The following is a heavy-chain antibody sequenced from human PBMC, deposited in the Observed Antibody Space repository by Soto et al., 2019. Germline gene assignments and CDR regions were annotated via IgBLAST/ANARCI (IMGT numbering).Heavy chain of an antibody. D-gene: IGHD6-25*01. Sequence: QVQVVQSGAEEKKPGASVKVSCTASGYTFTGYAMHWVRQAPGQRLEWMGWINAGNGNTKYSHKFQGRVTITRDTSATTACIELSSLRSEDTAVYYCSGAAAVPAAFDYWGQGTLVTVSS. CDR1: GYTFTGYA. CDR2: INAGNGNT. CDR3: SGAAAVPAAFDY. J-gene: IGHJ4*02. V-gene: IGHV1-3*05.